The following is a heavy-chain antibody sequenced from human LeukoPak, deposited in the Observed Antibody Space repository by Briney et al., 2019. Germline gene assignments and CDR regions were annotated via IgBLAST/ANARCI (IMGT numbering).Heavy chain of an antibody. V-gene: IGHV1-69*01. CDR3: ARVFSSVATFYYFDY. Sequence: SVKVSCKASGGTFSSYAISWARQAPGQGLEWMGGIIPIFGTANYAQKFQGRVTITADESTSTAYMELSSLRSEDTAVYYCARVFSSVATFYYFDYWGQGTLVTVSS. CDR2: IIPIFGTA. CDR1: GGTFSSYA. J-gene: IGHJ4*02. D-gene: IGHD5-12*01.